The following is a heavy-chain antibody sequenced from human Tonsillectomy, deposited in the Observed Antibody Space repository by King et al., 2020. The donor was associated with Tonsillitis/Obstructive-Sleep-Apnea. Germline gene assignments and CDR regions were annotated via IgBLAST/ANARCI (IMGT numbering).Heavy chain of an antibody. D-gene: IGHD3-3*01. V-gene: IGHV3-21*01. CDR3: AREGVGFLEWLLSEDAFDI. CDR2: IGSSGTYI. CDR1: GFSFSTYG. J-gene: IGHJ3*02. Sequence: VQLVESGGGLVKPGGSLRLSCAASGFSFSTYGMNWVRQAPGKGLEWVSFIGSSGTYIYYADSVKGRFTISRDNAQNSLYLQMNSLRVEDTAVYYCAREGVGFLEWLLSEDAFDIWGQGTVVTVSS.